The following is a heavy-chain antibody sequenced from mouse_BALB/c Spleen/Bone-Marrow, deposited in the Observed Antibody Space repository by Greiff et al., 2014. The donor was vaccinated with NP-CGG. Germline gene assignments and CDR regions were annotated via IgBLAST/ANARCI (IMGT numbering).Heavy chain of an antibody. CDR2: IDPANGNT. CDR1: GFNIKDTY. D-gene: IGHD2-14*01. V-gene: IGHV14-3*02. Sequence: EVQVVESGAELVKPGASVKLSCTASGFNIKDTYMHWVKQRPEQGLEWIGRIDPANGNTKYDPKFQGKATITADTSSNTAYLQLSSLTSEDTAVYYCATYYRYDRRFADWCQGTLVTVSA. J-gene: IGHJ3*01. CDR3: ATYYRYDRRFAD.